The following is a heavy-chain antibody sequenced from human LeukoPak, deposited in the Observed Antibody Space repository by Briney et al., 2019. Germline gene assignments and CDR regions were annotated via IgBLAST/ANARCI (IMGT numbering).Heavy chain of an antibody. V-gene: IGHV3-30*04. Sequence: GGSLRLSCAASGFTFSSYVMHWVRQAPGKGLEWVAIISYDGSNEYYADSVKGRFTTSRDNSKNTLYLQMNSLRAADTAVYYCARYKGTSYLSSFDYWGQGTLVTVSS. D-gene: IGHD6-6*01. CDR1: GFTFSSYV. CDR2: ISYDGSNE. J-gene: IGHJ4*02. CDR3: ARYKGTSYLSSFDY.